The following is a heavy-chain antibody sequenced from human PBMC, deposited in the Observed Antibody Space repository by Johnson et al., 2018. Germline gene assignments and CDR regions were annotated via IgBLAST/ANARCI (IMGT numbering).Heavy chain of an antibody. V-gene: IGHV3-30*04. CDR1: GFTFSSYA. J-gene: IGHJ3*02. Sequence: QVQLVQSGGGVVQPGRSLRLSCSASGFTFSSYAMHWVRQAPGKGLDWVAFISYDGSSKYYGDSVKGRFTFSSANSETTLYLQMNSLGAEDTAIYYCAREGGAVAGTGAFAIGGQGTMVTVAS. D-gene: IGHD6-19*01. CDR3: AREGGAVAGTGAFAI. CDR2: ISYDGSSK.